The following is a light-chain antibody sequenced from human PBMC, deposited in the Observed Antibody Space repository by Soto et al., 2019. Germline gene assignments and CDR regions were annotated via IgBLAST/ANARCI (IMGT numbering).Light chain of an antibody. V-gene: IGKV1-5*01. CDR2: GAS. Sequence: DIQMTQSPSFLSASVGDRVTITCRASQSISDWLAWYQQKPGKVPQLXIYGASRLESGVPSRFSGRGSGTELTITIGGLQPDDFETYYCQHYNAFPWPFGQGTKVDIK. J-gene: IGKJ1*01. CDR3: QHYNAFPWP. CDR1: QSISDW.